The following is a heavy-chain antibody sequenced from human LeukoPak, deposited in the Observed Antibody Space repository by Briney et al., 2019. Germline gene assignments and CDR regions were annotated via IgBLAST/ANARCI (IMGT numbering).Heavy chain of an antibody. CDR1: GYTFTSYD. J-gene: IGHJ6*02. CDR2: MNPNSGNT. CDR3: ARGPLGSSGWYRYYYYYGMDV. D-gene: IGHD6-19*01. Sequence: GASVKVSCKASGYTFTSYDINWVRQATGQGLEWMGWMNPNSGNTGYAQKFQGRVTMTRNTSISTAYTELSSLRSEDTAVYYCARGPLGSSGWYRYYYYYGMDVWGQGTTVTVSS. V-gene: IGHV1-8*01.